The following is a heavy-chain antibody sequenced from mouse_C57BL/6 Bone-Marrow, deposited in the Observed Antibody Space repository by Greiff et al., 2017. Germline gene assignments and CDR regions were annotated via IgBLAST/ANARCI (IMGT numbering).Heavy chain of an antibody. CDR2: IYPGSGST. CDR3: ARPYYGNGWYFDV. D-gene: IGHD2-1*01. Sequence: QVKLQQPGAELVKPGASVKMSCKASGYTFTSYWITWVKQRPGQGLEWIGDIYPGSGSTNSNEKFKSKATLTVDTSSSTTYLQLSSLTSEDSAVFCCARPYYGNGWYFDVWGTGTTVTVSS. CDR1: GYTFTSYW. J-gene: IGHJ1*03. V-gene: IGHV1-55*01.